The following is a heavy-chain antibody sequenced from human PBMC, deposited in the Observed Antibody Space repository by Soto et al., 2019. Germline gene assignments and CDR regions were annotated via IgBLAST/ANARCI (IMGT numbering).Heavy chain of an antibody. V-gene: IGHV4-39*01. D-gene: IGHD3-10*01. CDR1: GGSISSSSYY. CDR3: ARHKIWYYGSGSPYYFDY. J-gene: IGHJ4*02. Sequence: SETLSLTCTVSGGSISSSSYYWGWIRQPPGKGLEWIGSIYYSGSTYYNPSLKSRVTISVDTSKNQFSLKLSSVTAADTAVYYCARHKIWYYGSGSPYYFDYWGQGTLVTVSS. CDR2: IYYSGST.